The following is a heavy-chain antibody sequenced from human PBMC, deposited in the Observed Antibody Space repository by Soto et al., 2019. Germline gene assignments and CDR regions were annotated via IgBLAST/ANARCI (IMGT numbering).Heavy chain of an antibody. Sequence: GGSLRLSCAASGFTFSSYGMHWVRQAPGKGLEWVAVIWYDGSNKYYADSVKGRFTISRDNSKNTLYLQMNSLRAEDTAVYYCARDLLTGAASTFDYWGQGTLVTVSS. CDR1: GFTFSSYG. CDR3: ARDLLTGAASTFDY. D-gene: IGHD2-15*01. V-gene: IGHV3-33*01. J-gene: IGHJ4*02. CDR2: IWYDGSNK.